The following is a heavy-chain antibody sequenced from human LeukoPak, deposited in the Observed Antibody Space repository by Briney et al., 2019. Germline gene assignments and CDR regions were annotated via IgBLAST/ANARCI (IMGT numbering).Heavy chain of an antibody. D-gene: IGHD6-6*01. CDR2: ISYDGSNK. J-gene: IGHJ6*02. Sequence: GGSLRLSCAASGFTFNTYAMHWVRQAPGKGLEWVAVISYDGSNKYYTDSVKGRFTISRDNSRNTLYLQMDSLRTEDTAIYYCARAVSPSIAAHYYGMDVWGQGTTVTVSS. CDR3: ARAVSPSIAAHYYGMDV. CDR1: GFTFNTYA. V-gene: IGHV3-30-3*01.